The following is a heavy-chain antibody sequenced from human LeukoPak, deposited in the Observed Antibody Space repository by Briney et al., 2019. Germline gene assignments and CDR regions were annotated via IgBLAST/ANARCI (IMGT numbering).Heavy chain of an antibody. CDR1: GFPFRDYS. Sequence: GGSLRLSCVASGFPFRDYSMNWVRQAPGKGLEWISYIGISSGNTKYADSVKGRFPISGDSAKNSLYLQMNSLRVEDTAVYFCARDHNYAFDNWGQGTLVIVSS. J-gene: IGHJ4*02. CDR2: IGISSGNT. D-gene: IGHD1-1*01. CDR3: ARDHNYAFDN. V-gene: IGHV3-48*04.